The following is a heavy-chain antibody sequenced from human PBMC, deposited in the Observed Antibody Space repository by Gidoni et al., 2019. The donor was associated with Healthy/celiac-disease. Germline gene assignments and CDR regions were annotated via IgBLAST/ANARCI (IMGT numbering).Heavy chain of an antibody. CDR2: ITAGNGNT. D-gene: IGHD2-2*01. CDR1: GYSFTGYA. V-gene: IGHV1-3*01. CDR3: AREMVIVPAAAFDY. J-gene: IGHJ4*02. Sequence: QVQLVQSGAEVQKPGASVKVSCKASGYSFTGYAVHWVRQAPGQRLEWMGWITAGNGNTKYSQKFQGRVTITGDTSASTVYMELSSLRSEDTAVYYCAREMVIVPAAAFDYWGQGTLVTVSS.